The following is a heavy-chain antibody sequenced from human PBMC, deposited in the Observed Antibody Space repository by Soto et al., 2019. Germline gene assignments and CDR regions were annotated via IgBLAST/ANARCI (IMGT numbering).Heavy chain of an antibody. Sequence: SGPTLVNPTQTLTLTCTFSGFSLTTSGMGVSWIRQPPGKALEWLARIDWDDDKYYSTSLKTRLTISKDTSKNQVVLTMTNMDPVDTATYYCARQLHYYDSGRYYYHDAFDIWGQGTMVTVSS. CDR1: GFSLTTSGMG. CDR3: ARQLHYYDSGRYYYHDAFDI. D-gene: IGHD3-22*01. V-gene: IGHV2-70*11. CDR2: IDWDDDK. J-gene: IGHJ3*02.